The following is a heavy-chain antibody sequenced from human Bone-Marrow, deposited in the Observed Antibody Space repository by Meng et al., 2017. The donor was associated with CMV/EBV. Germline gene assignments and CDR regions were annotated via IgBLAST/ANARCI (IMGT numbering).Heavy chain of an antibody. D-gene: IGHD2-2*01. CDR1: GFTFSSYA. CDR3: ARFLVWYQLLFDY. V-gene: IGHV3-21*01. J-gene: IGHJ4*02. Sequence: GGSLRLSCAASGFTFSSYAMSWVRQAPGKGLEWVSSISSSSSYIYYADSVKGRFTISRDNAKNSPYLQMNSLRAEDTAVYYCARFLVWYQLLFDYWGQGTLVPSPQ. CDR2: ISSSSSYI.